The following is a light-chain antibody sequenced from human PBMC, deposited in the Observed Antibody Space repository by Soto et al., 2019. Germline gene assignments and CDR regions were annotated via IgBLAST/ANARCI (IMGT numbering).Light chain of an antibody. CDR1: RSLLHTDGKTY. CDR3: MQGIQVPIT. V-gene: IGKV2D-29*01. Sequence: EIVMTQTPLYLSVTPGQPASISCKSIRSLLHTDGKTYLYWYQKKSGQHPQLLIYEASKRFSGVPDRFSGSGSGTDFKLKISRVEAEDVGVYYCMQGIQVPITFGQGTRLEIK. J-gene: IGKJ5*01. CDR2: EAS.